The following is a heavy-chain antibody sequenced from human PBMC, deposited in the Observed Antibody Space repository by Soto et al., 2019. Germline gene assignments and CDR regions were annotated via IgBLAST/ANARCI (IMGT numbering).Heavy chain of an antibody. CDR1: GYTFTSYG. D-gene: IGHD3-9*01. V-gene: IGHV1-18*01. Sequence: ASVKVSCTASGYTFTSYGISWVRQAPGQGLEWMGWISAYNGNTNYAQKLQGRVTMTTDTSTSTAYMELRSLRSDDTAVYYCACFDILTPQRFDPWGQGTLVTVSS. CDR2: ISAYNGNT. J-gene: IGHJ5*02. CDR3: ACFDILTPQRFDP.